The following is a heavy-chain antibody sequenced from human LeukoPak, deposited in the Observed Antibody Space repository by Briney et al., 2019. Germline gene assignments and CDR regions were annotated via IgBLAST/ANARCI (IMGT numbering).Heavy chain of an antibody. CDR1: GYTFTSYG. CDR2: ISAYNGNT. Sequence: ASVKVSCKASGYTFTSYGISWVRQAPGQGLEWMGWISAYNGNTNYAQKLQGRVSMTTNPSTSTAYMDLSSLRSDDTAVYYCSRDLRGYNYEHTGSLDYWGQGTLVTVSS. V-gene: IGHV1-18*01. J-gene: IGHJ4*02. CDR3: SRDLRGYNYEHTGSLDY. D-gene: IGHD3-22*01.